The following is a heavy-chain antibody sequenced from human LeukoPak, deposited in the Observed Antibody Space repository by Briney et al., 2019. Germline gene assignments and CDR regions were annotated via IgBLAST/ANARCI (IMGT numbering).Heavy chain of an antibody. CDR3: AREGRGYSYAFEY. CDR2: INSDGSST. Sequence: PGGSLRLSCAASGFTFSNYWMHGVRQAPGKGLVWVSRINSDGSSTTYADSVKGRFTISRDNGQKTLYLQMNSLRAEDTAVYYCAREGRGYSYAFEYWGQGTLVTVSS. CDR1: GFTFSNYW. J-gene: IGHJ4*02. D-gene: IGHD5-18*01. V-gene: IGHV3-74*01.